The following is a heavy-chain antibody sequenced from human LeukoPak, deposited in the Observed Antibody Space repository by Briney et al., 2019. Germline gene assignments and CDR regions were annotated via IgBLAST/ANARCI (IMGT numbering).Heavy chain of an antibody. CDR2: INHSGST. Sequence: SETLSLTCAVSGGSFSDYYWSWIRQPPGKGLGWIGEINHSGSTNYNPSLKSRVTISVDTSKNQFSLKLSSVTAADTAVYYCARGGGELVFYYFDYWGQGTLVSVSS. J-gene: IGHJ4*02. CDR3: ARGGGELVFYYFDY. D-gene: IGHD3-10*01. V-gene: IGHV4-34*01. CDR1: GGSFSDYY.